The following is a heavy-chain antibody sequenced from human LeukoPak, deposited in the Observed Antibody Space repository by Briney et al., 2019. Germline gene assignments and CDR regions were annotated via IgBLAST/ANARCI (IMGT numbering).Heavy chain of an antibody. V-gene: IGHV3-23*01. J-gene: IGHJ4*02. CDR3: AIDTSDDYADY. CDR2: ISGSGGST. Sequence: GGSLRLSCAASGFTFSSYAMSWVRQAPGKGLEWVSGISGSGGSTYYADSVKGRFTISRDNSKNTLYLQMSSLRAEDTAVYYCAIDTSDDYADYWGRGTLVTVSS. CDR1: GFTFSSYA.